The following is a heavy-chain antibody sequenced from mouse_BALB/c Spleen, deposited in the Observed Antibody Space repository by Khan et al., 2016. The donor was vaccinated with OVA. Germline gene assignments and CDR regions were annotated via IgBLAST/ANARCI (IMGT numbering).Heavy chain of an antibody. V-gene: IGHV5-17*02. CDR2: ISSGSSTI. J-gene: IGHJ2*01. CDR3: ARSGYYIFDY. Sequence: EVELVESGGGLVPPGRSRKLSCAVSGFTLSGFGMHWVRQAPEKGLEWVAYISSGSSTIYYAATVSGRFTISRDTPKNTLFLQMTSLRSEDTVMYCCARSGYYIFDYWGQGTTLTVSS. D-gene: IGHD2-3*01. CDR1: GFTLSGFG.